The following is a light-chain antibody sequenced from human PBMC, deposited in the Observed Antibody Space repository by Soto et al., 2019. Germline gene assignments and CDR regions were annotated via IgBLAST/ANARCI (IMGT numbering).Light chain of an antibody. J-gene: IGKJ2*01. Sequence: DVQMTQSPSFVSASVGDRVTITCRASQTIATWFAWYQQKPGEAPKLLIYAVSNLESGVPSRLSGGGSRIYITHTISILQPEDFSTYYCQQTNRFPYTFGQVTNLEI. CDR3: QQTNRFPYT. CDR2: AVS. CDR1: QTIATW. V-gene: IGKV1-12*02.